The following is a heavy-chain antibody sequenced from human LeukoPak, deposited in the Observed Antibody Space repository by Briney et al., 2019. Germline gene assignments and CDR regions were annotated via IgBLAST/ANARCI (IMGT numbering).Heavy chain of an antibody. CDR2: ISYDGSNK. J-gene: IGHJ4*02. V-gene: IGHV3-30*03. D-gene: IGHD6-19*01. Sequence: GGSLRLSCAASGFTFSSYGMHWVRQAPGKGLEWVAVISYDGSNKYYADSVKGRFTISRDNAKNSLYLQMNSLRAEDTAVYYCARARGWEYYFDYWGQGTLVTVSS. CDR1: GFTFSSYG. CDR3: ARARGWEYYFDY.